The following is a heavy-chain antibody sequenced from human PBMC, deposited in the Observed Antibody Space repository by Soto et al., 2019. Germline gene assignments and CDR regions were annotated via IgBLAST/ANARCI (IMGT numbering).Heavy chain of an antibody. CDR2: FDPEDGET. CDR3: AYCSGGSCYSFDY. CDR1: GYTLTELS. D-gene: IGHD2-15*01. J-gene: IGHJ4*02. V-gene: IGHV1-24*01. Sequence: ASVKVSCKVSGYTLTELSMHWVRQAPGKGLEWMGGFDPEDGETIYTQKFQGRVTMTEDTSTDTAYMELSSLRSEDTAVYYCAYCSGGSCYSFDYWGQGTLVTVSS.